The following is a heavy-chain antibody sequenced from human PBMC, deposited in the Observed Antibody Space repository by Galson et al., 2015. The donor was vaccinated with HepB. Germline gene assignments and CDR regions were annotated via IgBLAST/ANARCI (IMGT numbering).Heavy chain of an antibody. D-gene: IGHD5-18*01. CDR3: AKGYGCFDS. Sequence: SLRLSCAASGFAFDSHAMSWVRQAPGRGLEWISGISGNGDSTFYADSVKGRFTVSRDNSNNMLYLQMNSLRAEDAGLYFCAKGYGCFDSWGQGILVTVSS. CDR1: GFAFDSHA. J-gene: IGHJ5*01. V-gene: IGHV3-23*01. CDR2: ISGNGDST.